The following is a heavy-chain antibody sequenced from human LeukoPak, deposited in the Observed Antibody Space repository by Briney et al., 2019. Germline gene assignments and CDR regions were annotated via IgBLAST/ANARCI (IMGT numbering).Heavy chain of an antibody. CDR1: GGTFSSYA. Sequence: SVKVSCKASGGTFSSYAISWVRQAPGQGLEWMGKIIPIFGTANYAQKFQGRVTITTDESTSTAYMELSSLRSEDTAVYYCAREALNPSYYDFWSGYPFDYWGQGTLVTVSS. CDR2: IIPIFGTA. V-gene: IGHV1-69*05. J-gene: IGHJ4*02. D-gene: IGHD3-3*01. CDR3: AREALNPSYYDFWSGYPFDY.